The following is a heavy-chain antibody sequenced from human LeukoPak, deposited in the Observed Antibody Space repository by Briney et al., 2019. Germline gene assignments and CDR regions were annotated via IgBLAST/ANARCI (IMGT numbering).Heavy chain of an antibody. Sequence: NPSETLSLTCTVSGGSISSSSYYWGWIRQPPGKGLEWIGSIYYSGSTYYNPSLKSRVTISVDTSKNQFSLKLSPVTAADTAVYYCARAQRGYSSLFDPWGQGTLVTVSS. V-gene: IGHV4-39*01. CDR3: ARAQRGYSSLFDP. D-gene: IGHD5-18*01. J-gene: IGHJ5*02. CDR1: GGSISSSSYY. CDR2: IYYSGST.